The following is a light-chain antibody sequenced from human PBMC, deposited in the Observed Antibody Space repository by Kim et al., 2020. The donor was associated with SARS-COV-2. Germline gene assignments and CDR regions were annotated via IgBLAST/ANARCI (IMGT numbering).Light chain of an antibody. V-gene: IGLV2-11*01. CDR2: DVS. CDR1: SSDVGGYNY. Sequence: LSVTNPCTGTSSDVGGYNYVSWYQQHPGNAPKLMIYDVSKRPSGVTDRFSGSKSGNTASLTISGLQAEDEADYYCCSYAGSYTWVFGGGTKLTVL. J-gene: IGLJ3*02. CDR3: CSYAGSYTWV.